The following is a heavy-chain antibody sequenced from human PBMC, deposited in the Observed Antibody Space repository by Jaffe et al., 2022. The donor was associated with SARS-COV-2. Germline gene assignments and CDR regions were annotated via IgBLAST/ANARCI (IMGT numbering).Heavy chain of an antibody. CDR1: GFTFDDYT. J-gene: IGHJ6*02. V-gene: IGHV3-43*01. Sequence: EVQLVESGGVVAQPGGSLRLSCAASGFTFDDYTIHWVRQAPGKGLEWVSLISWDGGTTYYADSVKGRFTISRDNSKNSLFLHMNSLRSEDTAFYYCAKDNGPAAGVAVYNYYGMDVWGQGTTVTVSS. CDR2: ISWDGGTT. CDR3: AKDNGPAAGVAVYNYYGMDV. D-gene: IGHD6-13*01.